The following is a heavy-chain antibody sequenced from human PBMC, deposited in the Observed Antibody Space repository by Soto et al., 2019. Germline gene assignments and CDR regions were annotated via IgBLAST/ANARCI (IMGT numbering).Heavy chain of an antibody. CDR2: IWYDGSNK. CDR1: GFTFTTYG. Sequence: QVELGEWGGGVVQPGRSLRISCAASGFTFTTYGMHWVRQAPGKGLEWVAHIWYDGSNKYYADSVKGRFTISRDNSKGTVFLQMNSLRAEDTAVYYCARDGSMILTEWGQGTLVTVSS. J-gene: IGHJ4*02. V-gene: IGHV3-33*01. CDR3: ARDGSMILTE. D-gene: IGHD3-22*01.